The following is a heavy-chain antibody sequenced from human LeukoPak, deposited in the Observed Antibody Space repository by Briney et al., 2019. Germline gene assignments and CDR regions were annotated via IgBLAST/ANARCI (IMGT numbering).Heavy chain of an antibody. CDR2: ISSNGGST. CDR1: GFTVRNY. Sequence: GGSLRLSCTASGFTVRNYMSWVRRAPGKGLEYVSAISSNGGSTYYANSVKGRFTISRDNSKNTLYLQMGSLRAEDMAVYYCARGRMITFGGVIVLPPYYFDYWGQGTLVTVSS. CDR3: ARGRMITFGGVIVLPPYYFDY. J-gene: IGHJ4*02. V-gene: IGHV3-64*01. D-gene: IGHD3-16*02.